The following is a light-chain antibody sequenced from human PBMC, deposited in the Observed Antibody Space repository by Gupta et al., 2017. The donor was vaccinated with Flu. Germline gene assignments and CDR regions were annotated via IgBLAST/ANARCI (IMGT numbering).Light chain of an antibody. CDR3: KSRDSSGKHVV. Sequence: SSELTQDPAVSVALGQTVRITCRGDSLRSYFATGYQQKPGQAPVCVLYGKSNRPSGITDRLSCSSSGKTVSLTIKGDQAEDEEEYYCKSRDSSGKHVVFGGGTKLTVL. CDR1: SLRSYF. CDR2: GKS. V-gene: IGLV3-19*01. J-gene: IGLJ3*02.